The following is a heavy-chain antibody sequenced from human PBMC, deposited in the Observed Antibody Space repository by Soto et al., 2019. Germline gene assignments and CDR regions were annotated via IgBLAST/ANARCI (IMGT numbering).Heavy chain of an antibody. CDR1: GYTFTSYY. CDR3: ARRAETNGWNGFGADKYYFDY. CDR2: MNPNTGNS. D-gene: IGHD1-1*01. J-gene: IGHJ4*02. V-gene: IGHV1-8*01. Sequence: ASVKVSCKASGYTFTSYYMYWVREATGQGLECMGWMNPNTGNSGYAQKFQGRVTVTSDTSINTVHMELSSLRSEDTAVYYCARRAETNGWNGFGADKYYFDYWGQGTLVTVSS.